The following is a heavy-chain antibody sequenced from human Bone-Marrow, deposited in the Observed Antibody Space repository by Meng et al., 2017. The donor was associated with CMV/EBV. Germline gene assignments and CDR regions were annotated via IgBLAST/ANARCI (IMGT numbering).Heavy chain of an antibody. D-gene: IGHD4-17*01. CDR3: ARDAPHDYIDYYYYYYGMDV. J-gene: IGHJ6*02. Sequence: ASVKVSCKASGYTFTSYGISWVRQAPGQGLEWMGWISAYNGNTNYAQKLQGRVTMTTDTSTSTAYMELRSLRSDDTAVYYCARDAPHDYIDYYYYYYGMDVCGQGTTVTVSS. V-gene: IGHV1-18*01. CDR1: GYTFTSYG. CDR2: ISAYNGNT.